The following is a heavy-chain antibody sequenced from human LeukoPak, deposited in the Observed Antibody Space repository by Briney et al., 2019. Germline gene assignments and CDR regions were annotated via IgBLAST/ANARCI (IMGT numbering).Heavy chain of an antibody. CDR2: ISGSGDST. D-gene: IGHD6-6*01. Sequence: GGSLRLSCAASGFTSSSYARSWVRQAPGKGLEWVSAISGSGDSTYYADADSVQGRFTISRDNSKNTLYLQMNSLSAEDTAVYYCAKDKEYSSSSFFGRKDYWGQGILVSVSS. CDR1: GFTSSSYA. CDR3: AKDKEYSSSSFFGRKDY. V-gene: IGHV3-23*01. J-gene: IGHJ4*02.